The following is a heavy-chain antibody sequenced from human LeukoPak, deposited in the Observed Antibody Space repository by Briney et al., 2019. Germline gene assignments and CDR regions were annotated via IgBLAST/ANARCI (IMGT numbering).Heavy chain of an antibody. V-gene: IGHV1-69*05. CDR2: IIPIFGTA. J-gene: IGHJ4*02. CDR3: DRGEHKRGNSVSDY. D-gene: IGHD7-27*01. CDR1: GGTFSSYV. Sequence: SVKVSCKASGGTFSSYVISWVRQAPGQGLEWMGGIIPIFGTANYAQKFQGRVTITTDESTSTAYMELSSLRYEDAAVYYFDRGEHKRGNSVSDYWGQGTLVTVSS.